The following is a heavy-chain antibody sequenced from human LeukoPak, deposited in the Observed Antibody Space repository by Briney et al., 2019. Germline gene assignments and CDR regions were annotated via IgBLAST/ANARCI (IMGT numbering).Heavy chain of an antibody. V-gene: IGHV3-23*01. Sequence: GGSLRLSYAASGFIFSNYAMSWVRQAPGKGLEWVSAIDSTGAYTWYADSVKGRFTISKDSSKTILYLQMNSLRAEDAAVYFCAKGSAAGRPYYFDYWGQGTLVTVSS. CDR3: AKGSAAGRPYYFDY. CDR2: IDSTGAYT. J-gene: IGHJ4*02. CDR1: GFIFSNYA. D-gene: IGHD6-25*01.